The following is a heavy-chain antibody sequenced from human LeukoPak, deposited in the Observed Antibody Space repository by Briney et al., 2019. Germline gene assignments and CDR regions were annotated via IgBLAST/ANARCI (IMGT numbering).Heavy chain of an antibody. D-gene: IGHD6-19*01. CDR3: ARGPSVGSGWSPDY. CDR1: GFTFKNYE. Sequence: GGSLRLSCAASGFTFKNYEMNWVRQAPGKGLEWVSYISSSGSPIYYADSVKGRFTISRDNAKNSLYMQMNSLRAEDTAVYYCARGPSVGSGWSPDYWGQGTLVTVSS. J-gene: IGHJ4*02. V-gene: IGHV3-48*03. CDR2: ISSSGSPI.